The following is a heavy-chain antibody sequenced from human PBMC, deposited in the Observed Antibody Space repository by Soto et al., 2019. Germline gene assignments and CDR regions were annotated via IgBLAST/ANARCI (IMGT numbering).Heavy chain of an antibody. CDR3: ARGGTPIDY. CDR2: IVVASGNT. J-gene: IGHJ4*02. V-gene: IGHV1-58*01. Sequence: SVKVSCKASGVTFTSSALQWVRQTRGQRLEWMGWIVVASGNTNYAQKFQERVTITRDMSTSTTYMELSSPRSDDTAVYYCARGGTPIDYWGPGTLVTVFS. D-gene: IGHD3-16*01. CDR1: GVTFTSSA.